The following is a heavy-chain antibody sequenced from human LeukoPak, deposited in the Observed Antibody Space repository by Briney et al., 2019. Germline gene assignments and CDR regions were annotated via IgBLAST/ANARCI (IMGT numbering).Heavy chain of an antibody. CDR3: AQADILTPFCCDY. Sequence: TSETLTLTCTVSGGSISSYYWSWIRQPAGKGLGWIGRIYTSASTNYNPSLKSRVTMSVDTSKHQFSLKLSSVTAADTAVYFCAQADILTPFCCDYWGEGTQVTVCS. D-gene: IGHD3-9*01. J-gene: IGHJ4*02. V-gene: IGHV4-4*07. CDR2: IYTSAST. CDR1: GGSISSYY.